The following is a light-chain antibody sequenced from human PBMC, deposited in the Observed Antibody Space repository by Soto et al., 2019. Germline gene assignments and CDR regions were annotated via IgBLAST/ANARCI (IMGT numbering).Light chain of an antibody. CDR3: SSHTSGNTRV. J-gene: IGLJ1*01. CDR1: SSDLGAYDY. Sequence: QSAPTHPASVSGSPGQSIAISCTGTSSDLGAYDYVSWYQQQPDKAPKLIIYEVTKRPSGVSNRFSGSKSGNTASLTISGLQPEDEADYYCSSHTSGNTRVFGTGTKLTVL. CDR2: EVT. V-gene: IGLV2-14*01.